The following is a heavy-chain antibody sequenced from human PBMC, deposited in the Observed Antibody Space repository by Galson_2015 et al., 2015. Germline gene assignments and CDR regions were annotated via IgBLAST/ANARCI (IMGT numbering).Heavy chain of an antibody. Sequence: SLRLSCAASGFTFSSYAMSWVRQAPGKGLEWVSTISDSGDTTYIADSVRGRFTVSRDNSKNTLYLQINSLRAEDTAVFYCAKGFYRGPVGNAFDIWGQGTMVTVSS. J-gene: IGHJ3*02. CDR2: ISDSGDTT. CDR1: GFTFSSYA. CDR3: AKGFYRGPVGNAFDI. V-gene: IGHV3-23*01. D-gene: IGHD6-13*01.